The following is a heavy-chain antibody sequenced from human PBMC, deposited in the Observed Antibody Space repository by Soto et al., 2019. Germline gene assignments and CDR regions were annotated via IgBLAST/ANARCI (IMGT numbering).Heavy chain of an antibody. D-gene: IGHD4-17*01. Sequence: ASVKVSCKASGYTFTSYGISWVRQAPGQGLEWMGWISAYNGNTNYAQKLQGRVTMTTDTSTSTAYMELRSLRSDDTAVYYCARVNLGLRGPNDAFEIWGQGTMVTVSS. CDR1: GYTFTSYG. V-gene: IGHV1-18*01. CDR2: ISAYNGNT. CDR3: ARVNLGLRGPNDAFEI. J-gene: IGHJ3*02.